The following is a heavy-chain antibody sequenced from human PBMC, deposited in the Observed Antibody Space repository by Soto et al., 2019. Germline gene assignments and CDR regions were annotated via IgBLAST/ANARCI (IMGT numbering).Heavy chain of an antibody. CDR1: GYSFTSYW. CDR2: IYSGDSDT. V-gene: IGHV5-51*01. D-gene: IGHD3-22*01. J-gene: IGHJ6*02. CDR3: VSSPDSSGYYRNYYYYGMDV. Sequence: GESLKISCKGSGYSFTSYWIGWVRQMPGKGLEWMGIIYSGDSDTSYRSSFQGPITISADKSSSTFYVQWTRLKSSETVMYFCVSSPDSSGYYRNYYYYGMDVWGQGTTVTVSS.